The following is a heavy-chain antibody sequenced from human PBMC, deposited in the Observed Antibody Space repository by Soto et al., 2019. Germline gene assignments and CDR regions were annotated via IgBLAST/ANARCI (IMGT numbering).Heavy chain of an antibody. CDR1: GYTFDNYA. J-gene: IGHJ3*02. Sequence: QVQLLQSGAQVKKPGASVKVSCKASGYTFDNYALHWVRQAPGRRLEWMGWIHAGNGYTKYSQGFQGRVTITRDTSASTVHMHLSSLRSEDTAVYYCARVQYSGYNFKLAFDIWGQGTMVTVSS. CDR3: ARVQYSGYNFKLAFDI. D-gene: IGHD5-12*01. CDR2: IHAGNGYT. V-gene: IGHV1-3*01.